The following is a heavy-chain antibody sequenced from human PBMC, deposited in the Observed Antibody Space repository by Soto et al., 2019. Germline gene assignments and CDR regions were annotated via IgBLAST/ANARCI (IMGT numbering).Heavy chain of an antibody. CDR3: ARDPNSSMSFDY. CDR2: INAGNGNT. V-gene: IGHV1-3*01. D-gene: IGHD6-6*01. Sequence: ASVKVSCKASGYTFTSYAMHWVRQAPGQRLEWMGWINAGNGNTKYSQKFQGRVTITRDTSASTAYMELSSLRSEDTAVYYCARDPNSSMSFDYWGQGTLVTVPS. CDR1: GYTFTSYA. J-gene: IGHJ4*02.